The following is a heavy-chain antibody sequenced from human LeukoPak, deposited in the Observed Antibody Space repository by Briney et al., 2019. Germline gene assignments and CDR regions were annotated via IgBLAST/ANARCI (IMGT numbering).Heavy chain of an antibody. V-gene: IGHV3-23*01. CDR2: INSSGDST. D-gene: IGHD3-3*01. CDR3: TMCELYPDVCSIIRAVSGYFDS. Sequence: AGSLRLSCEASRFTINSFTMRWVRQAPGKGLEWISTINSSGDSTSYADSVKGRFTISRDNSKNTVFMQKTNLSAEDTGVNYSTMCELYPDVCSIIRAVSGYFDSWGQGIPVTVSS. CDR1: RFTINSFT. J-gene: IGHJ4*02.